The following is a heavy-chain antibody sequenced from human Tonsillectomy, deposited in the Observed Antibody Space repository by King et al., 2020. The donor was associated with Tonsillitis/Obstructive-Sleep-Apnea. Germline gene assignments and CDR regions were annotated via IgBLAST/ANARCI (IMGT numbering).Heavy chain of an antibody. J-gene: IGHJ2*01. Sequence: QLVQSGAEVKKPGASVKVSCKASGYTFTSYAMHWVRQAPGQRLEWMGWINAGNGNTKYSQKFQGRVTITRDTSASTAYMELSSLMSEDTAVYYCARDRGITIFGVVTIDWYFDLWGRGTLVTVSS. CDR3: ARDRGITIFGVVTIDWYFDL. CDR1: GYTFTSYA. CDR2: INAGNGNT. D-gene: IGHD3-3*01. V-gene: IGHV1-3*01.